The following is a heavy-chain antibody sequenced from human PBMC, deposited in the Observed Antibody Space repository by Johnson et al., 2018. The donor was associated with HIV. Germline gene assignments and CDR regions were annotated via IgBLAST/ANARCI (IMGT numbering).Heavy chain of an antibody. J-gene: IGHJ3*02. CDR2: LFSDGTT. CDR1: GFSVSNYY. D-gene: IGHD5-24*01. V-gene: IGHV3-66*01. Sequence: VQLVESGGGLVQPGRSLRLSCAASGFSVSNYYMSWVRQAPGKGLEWVSVLFSDGTTYYADSVKGRFTISRDNSKNTLFLQMNSLRAEDTAVFYCARACRDGYTCDVYDIWGQGTMVTVSS. CDR3: ARACRDGYTCDVYDI.